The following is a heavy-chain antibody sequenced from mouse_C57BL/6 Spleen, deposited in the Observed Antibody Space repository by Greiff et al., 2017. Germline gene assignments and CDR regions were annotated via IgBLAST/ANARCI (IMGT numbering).Heavy chain of an antibody. D-gene: IGHD3-1*01. Sequence: QVQLKQSGAELVRPGASVTLSCKASGYTFTDYEMHWVKQTPVHGLEWIGAIDPETGGTAYNQKFKGKAILTADKSSSTAYMELRSLTSEDSAVYCCVRDGPFAYWGQGTLVTVSA. CDR3: VRDGPFAY. CDR1: GYTFTDYE. V-gene: IGHV1-15*01. CDR2: IDPETGGT. J-gene: IGHJ3*01.